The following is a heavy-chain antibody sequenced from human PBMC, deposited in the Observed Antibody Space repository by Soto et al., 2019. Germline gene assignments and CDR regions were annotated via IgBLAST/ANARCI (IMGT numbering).Heavy chain of an antibody. Sequence: SDTLSVTWTVSGGSISSYCWSWIRQPPGKGLEWIGETYSTGSTNYNSSLKSRLSISVDTSKNQFFLNLTAVTAADTALYFCARRGLTFAGGAPTNWFDPWGPGTLVTVSS. D-gene: IGHD3-16*01. V-gene: IGHV4-59*12. CDR1: GGSISSYC. J-gene: IGHJ5*02. CDR2: TYSTGST. CDR3: ARRGLTFAGGAPTNWFDP.